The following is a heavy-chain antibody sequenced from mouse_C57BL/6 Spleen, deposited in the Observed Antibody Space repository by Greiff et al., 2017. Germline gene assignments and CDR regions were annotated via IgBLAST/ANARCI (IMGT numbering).Heavy chain of an antibody. J-gene: IGHJ1*03. V-gene: IGHV2-2*01. Sequence: QVQLKQSGPGLVQPSQSLSITCTVSGFSLTSYGVHWVRQSPGKGLEWLGVIWSGGSTDYNAAFISRLSISKDNSKSQVFFKMNSLQADDTAIDYCAREDWDWYFDVWGTGTTVTVSS. CDR2: IWSGGST. D-gene: IGHD4-1*01. CDR1: GFSLTSYG. CDR3: AREDWDWYFDV.